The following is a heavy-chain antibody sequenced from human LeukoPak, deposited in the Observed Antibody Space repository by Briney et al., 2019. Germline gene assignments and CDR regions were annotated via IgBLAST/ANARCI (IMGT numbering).Heavy chain of an antibody. CDR2: IKQDGSER. Sequence: GGSLRLSCEASGFSMSVYWMSWVRQAPGKGLEWVGNIKQDGSERNYVDSVKGRFTISRDDAKKSLYLQMNSLRAEDTAVYYCARDWGAYYHFFDYWGQGTLVTVSS. J-gene: IGHJ4*02. D-gene: IGHD3-22*01. CDR1: GFSMSVYW. V-gene: IGHV3-7*01. CDR3: ARDWGAYYHFFDY.